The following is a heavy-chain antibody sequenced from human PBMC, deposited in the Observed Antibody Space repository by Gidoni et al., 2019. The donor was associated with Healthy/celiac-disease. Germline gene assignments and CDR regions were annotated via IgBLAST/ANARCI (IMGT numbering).Heavy chain of an antibody. CDR3: AHRRQWDPKYYYDSSGYYYYFDY. J-gene: IGHJ4*02. V-gene: IGHV2-5*01. CDR1: GFSLSTSGVG. Sequence: QITLKESGPTLVKPTQTLTLTCTFSGFSLSTSGVGVGWIRQPPGKALEWLALIYWNDDKRYSPSLKSRLTITKDTSKNQVVLTMTNMDPVDTATYYCAHRRQWDPKYYYDSSGYYYYFDYWGQGTLVTVSS. CDR2: IYWNDDK. D-gene: IGHD3-22*01.